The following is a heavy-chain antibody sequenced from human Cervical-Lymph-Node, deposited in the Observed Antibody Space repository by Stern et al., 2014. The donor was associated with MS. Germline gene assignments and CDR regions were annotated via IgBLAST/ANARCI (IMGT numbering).Heavy chain of an antibody. CDR3: ARERSIHYPAFAP. J-gene: IGHJ5*02. Sequence: VQLVQSGAEVKKPGSSVRVSCKASGGSFKSYALNWLRQAPGQGLEWMGDIVPMFARANYAQKFQGRVTVTADKATNTVYMELSFLTSEDTAVYYCARERSIHYPAFAPWGQGTLVTVSS. V-gene: IGHV1-69*06. D-gene: IGHD3-10*01. CDR2: IVPMFARA. CDR1: GGSFKSYA.